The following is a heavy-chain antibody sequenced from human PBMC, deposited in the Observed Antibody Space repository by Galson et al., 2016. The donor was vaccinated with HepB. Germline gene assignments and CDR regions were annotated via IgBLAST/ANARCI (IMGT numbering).Heavy chain of an antibody. CDR3: AREGHLWIACFDN. J-gene: IGHJ4*02. V-gene: IGHV3-11*06. Sequence: SLRLSCAASGFIFSDYCMSWIRQAPGKGLEWVSNIRSGSSYTDYADSVKGRFTISRDNARNSLYLKMNSLRAEDTAVYYCAREGHLWIACFDNWGQGTLVTVSS. CDR2: IRSGSSYT. CDR1: GFIFSDYC. D-gene: IGHD2-2*03.